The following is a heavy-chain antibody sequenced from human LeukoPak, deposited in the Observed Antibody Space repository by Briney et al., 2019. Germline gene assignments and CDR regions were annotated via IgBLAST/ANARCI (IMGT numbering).Heavy chain of an antibody. J-gene: IGHJ6*03. CDR1: GGSIGSYY. V-gene: IGHV4-59*01. Sequence: SETLSLTCTVSGGSIGSYYWNWIRQPPGKGLEWIGYIYYGGSTNYNPSLKSRVTISVDASKNRFSLKLSSVTAADTAMYYCARASRGFGLGMDVWGKGTTVTVSS. CDR2: IYYGGST. CDR3: ARASRGFGLGMDV. D-gene: IGHD3/OR15-3a*01.